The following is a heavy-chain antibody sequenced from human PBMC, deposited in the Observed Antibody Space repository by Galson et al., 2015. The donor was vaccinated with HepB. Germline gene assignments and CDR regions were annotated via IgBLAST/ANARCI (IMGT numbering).Heavy chain of an antibody. D-gene: IGHD2/OR15-2a*01. CDR2: ISRGGDTS. Sequence: SCAACGFTFTSYGMSWVRQAPGKGLECVSAISRGGDTSDYADSVKGRFTVSRDSSTNTLYLQMNGLRADDTAIYYCVRGTTAPDYWGQGTLVTVSS. V-gene: IGHV3-23*01. J-gene: IGHJ4*02. CDR3: VRGTTAPDY. CDR1: GFTFTSYG.